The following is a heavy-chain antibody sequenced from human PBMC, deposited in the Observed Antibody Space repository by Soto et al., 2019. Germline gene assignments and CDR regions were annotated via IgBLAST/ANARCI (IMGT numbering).Heavy chain of an antibody. CDR1: GFTFSSYG. V-gene: IGHV3-33*01. CDR3: ARVPAIFGVVYYGMDV. Sequence: PGGSLRLSCAASGFTFSSYGMHWVRQAPGKELEWVAVIWYDGSNKYYADSVKGRFTISRDNSKNTLYLQMNSLRAEDTAVFYCARVPAIFGVVYYGMDVWGQGTTVTVSS. CDR2: IWYDGSNK. J-gene: IGHJ6*02. D-gene: IGHD3-3*01.